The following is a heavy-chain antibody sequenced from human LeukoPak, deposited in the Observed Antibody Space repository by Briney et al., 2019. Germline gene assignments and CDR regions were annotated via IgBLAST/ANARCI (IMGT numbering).Heavy chain of an antibody. V-gene: IGHV4-59*08. J-gene: IGHJ5*02. CDR1: GGSISSHY. CDR3: ARNSAVATSRSWFDP. Sequence: SETLSLTCTVSGGSISSHYWSWIRQPPGKGLEWIGYIHYSGTTNYNPSLKSRVSISADTSENQMSLRLSSVTAADTAVYYCARNSAVATSRSWFDPWGQGTLVTVSS. D-gene: IGHD6-19*01. CDR2: IHYSGTT.